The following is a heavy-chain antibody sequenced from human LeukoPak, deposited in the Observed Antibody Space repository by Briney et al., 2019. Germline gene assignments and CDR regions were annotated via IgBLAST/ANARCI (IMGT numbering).Heavy chain of an antibody. Sequence: ASVKVSCKASGYTFSDYYIHWVRRAPGQGLEWMGWISAYNGNTNYAQKLQGRVTMTTDTSTSTAYMELRSLRSDDTAVYYCARTTAAGPSKFDYWGQGTLVTVSS. CDR3: ARTTAAGPSKFDY. V-gene: IGHV1-18*04. J-gene: IGHJ4*02. CDR2: ISAYNGNT. D-gene: IGHD6-13*01. CDR1: GYTFSDYY.